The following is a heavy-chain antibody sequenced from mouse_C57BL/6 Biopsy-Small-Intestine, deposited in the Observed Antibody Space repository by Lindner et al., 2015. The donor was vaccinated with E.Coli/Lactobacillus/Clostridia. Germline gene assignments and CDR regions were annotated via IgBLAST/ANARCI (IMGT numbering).Heavy chain of an antibody. V-gene: IGHV1-39*01. J-gene: IGHJ2*01. CDR2: LNPYYGST. Sequence: VQLQESGAELVQPGASVKISCKASGYSFTGYNMNWVRQSHGESLEWIGNLNPYYGSTSYNQNFKGKATLTVDKSSSTAYMQLNSLTSEDSAVYYCTRGGGSSGFDYWGQGTTLTVSS. D-gene: IGHD3-1*01. CDR1: GYSFTGYN. CDR3: TRGGGSSGFDY.